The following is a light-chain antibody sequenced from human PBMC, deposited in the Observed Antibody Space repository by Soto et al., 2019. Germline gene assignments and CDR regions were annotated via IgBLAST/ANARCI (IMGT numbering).Light chain of an antibody. V-gene: IGLV8-61*01. CDR3: VLYLGSAVWV. J-gene: IGLJ3*02. CDR2: STN. Sequence: QTVVTQEPSFSVSRGRTVTLTCGLSAGSVSTSNYPTWYQQTPGQAPRTLIYSTNTRSSGVPDRFSGSILGNKAALTITGAQSDDESDYYCVLYLGSAVWVFGGGTKLTVL. CDR1: AGSVSTSNY.